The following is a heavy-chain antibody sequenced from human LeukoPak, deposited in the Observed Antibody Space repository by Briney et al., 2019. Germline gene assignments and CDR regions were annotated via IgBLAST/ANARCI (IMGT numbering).Heavy chain of an antibody. Sequence: GRSLRLSCAASGFTFSSYGMHWVGQAPGKGLEWVAVIWYDGSNKYYADSVKGRFTISRDNSKNTLYLQMNSLRAEDTAVYYCAREGSYYYYYGMDVWGQGTTVSVSS. V-gene: IGHV3-33*01. CDR3: AREGSYYYYYGMDV. J-gene: IGHJ6*02. CDR1: GFTFSSYG. CDR2: IWYDGSNK. D-gene: IGHD1-26*01.